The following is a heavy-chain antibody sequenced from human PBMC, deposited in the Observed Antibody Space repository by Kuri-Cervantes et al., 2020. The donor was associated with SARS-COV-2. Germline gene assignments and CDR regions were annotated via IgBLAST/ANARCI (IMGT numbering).Heavy chain of an antibody. CDR2: INPNSGGT. D-gene: IGHD3-16*01. Sequence: ASVKVSCKASGYTLTGYYMHWVRQAPGQGLEWMGWINPNSGGTDYAQKFQGRVTMTEDTSTDTAYMELSSLRSEDTAVYYCSTGPPTSLGCNWFDPWGQGTLVTVSS. V-gene: IGHV1-2*02. J-gene: IGHJ5*02. CDR3: STGPPTSLGCNWFDP. CDR1: GYTLTGYY.